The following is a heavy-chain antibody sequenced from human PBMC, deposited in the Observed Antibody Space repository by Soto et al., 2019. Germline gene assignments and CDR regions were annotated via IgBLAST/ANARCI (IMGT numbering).Heavy chain of an antibody. V-gene: IGHV3-23*01. Sequence: EVQLLESGGGLVQPGGSLRLSCAASGFTFSNYAMNWVRQAPGKGLELVSTISGSGGSPYYADSEKGRFTISRDNSKNTLQRQMTSLRAGDSAIYCCAKEGTRGLYHFDYWSQAALVTASS. CDR1: GFTFSNYA. J-gene: IGHJ4*02. CDR2: ISGSGGSP. CDR3: AKEGTRGLYHFDY. D-gene: IGHD2-8*01.